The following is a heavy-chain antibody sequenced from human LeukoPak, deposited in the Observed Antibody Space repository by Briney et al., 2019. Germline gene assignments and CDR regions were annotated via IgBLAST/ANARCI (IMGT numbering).Heavy chain of an antibody. CDR2: ISSSSSYI. D-gene: IGHD3-10*01. Sequence: PGGSLRLSCAASGFTFSSYSMNWVRQAPGKGLEWVSSISSSSSYIYYADSVKGRLTISRDNAKNSLYLQMNSLRAEDTAVYYCARDFQVWFGEAYGMDIWGKGTTVTVSS. J-gene: IGHJ6*04. CDR1: GFTFSSYS. V-gene: IGHV3-21*01. CDR3: ARDFQVWFGEAYGMDI.